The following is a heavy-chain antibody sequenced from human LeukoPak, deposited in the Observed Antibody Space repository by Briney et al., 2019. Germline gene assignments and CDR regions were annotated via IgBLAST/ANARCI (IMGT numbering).Heavy chain of an antibody. Sequence: GESLKISCKGSGYSFTSYWIGWVRQMPGKGLEWMGIIYPRDSDTRYNPSFQGQVTISVDKSISTAYLQWSSPKASDTAMYYCARHVPSSGWYWGQGTLVTVSS. CDR3: ARHVPSSGWY. D-gene: IGHD6-19*01. CDR2: IYPRDSDT. CDR1: GYSFTSYW. V-gene: IGHV5-51*01. J-gene: IGHJ4*02.